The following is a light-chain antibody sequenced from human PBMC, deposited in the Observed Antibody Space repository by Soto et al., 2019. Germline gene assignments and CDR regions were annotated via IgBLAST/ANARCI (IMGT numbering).Light chain of an antibody. Sequence: DIQMTQSPSSVSASVGDRVTIACRASQGVTTSLAWFQQKQGEAPRPLIYSASSLHRGVPSRFSDSRSGTDFTLTISSLQPEDFATYYYQQSNSFPLTFGGGTNVEIK. CDR1: QGVTTS. CDR3: QQSNSFPLT. V-gene: IGKV1-12*01. J-gene: IGKJ4*01. CDR2: SAS.